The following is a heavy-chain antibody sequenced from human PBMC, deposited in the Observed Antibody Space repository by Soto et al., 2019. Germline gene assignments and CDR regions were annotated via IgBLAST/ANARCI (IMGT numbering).Heavy chain of an antibody. D-gene: IGHD6-6*01. Sequence: SETLSLTCTVSGGSISSSSYYWGWIRQPPGKGLEWIGSIYYSGSTNYNPSLKSRVTISVDTSKNQFSLKLSSVTAADTAVYYCAGGRYSSSIRGRGHWSDPWGQGTLVTVSS. CDR3: AGGRYSSSIRGRGHWSDP. CDR2: IYYSGST. V-gene: IGHV4-39*07. CDR1: GGSISSSSYY. J-gene: IGHJ5*02.